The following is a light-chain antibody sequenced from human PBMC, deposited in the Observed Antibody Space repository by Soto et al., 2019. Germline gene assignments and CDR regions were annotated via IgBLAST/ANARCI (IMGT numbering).Light chain of an antibody. CDR1: QIVLYSSNNKNY. CDR3: QKYYSTPPT. V-gene: IGKV4-1*01. CDR2: WSS. J-gene: IGKJ4*01. Sequence: DIVMTQSPDSLAVSLGERATINCKASQIVLYSSNNKNYLAWYQQKPGQPPKLLIYWSSTRESGVPDRFSGSGSGPDYTLTISSLQVEDVAVYYCQKYYSTPPTFGGGTKVDIK.